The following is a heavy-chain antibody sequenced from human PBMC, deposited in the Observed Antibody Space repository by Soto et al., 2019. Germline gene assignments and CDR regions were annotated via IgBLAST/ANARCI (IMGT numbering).Heavy chain of an antibody. CDR2: ISAYNGNT. D-gene: IGHD3-22*01. Sequence: ASVKVCCKASGYTFTSYGISWVRQAPGQGLEWMGWISAYNGNTNYAQKLQGRVTMTTDTSTSTAYMELRSLRSDDTAVYYCARDGCYDSSGYPDYWGQGTLVTVSS. V-gene: IGHV1-18*01. J-gene: IGHJ4*02. CDR3: ARDGCYDSSGYPDY. CDR1: GYTFTSYG.